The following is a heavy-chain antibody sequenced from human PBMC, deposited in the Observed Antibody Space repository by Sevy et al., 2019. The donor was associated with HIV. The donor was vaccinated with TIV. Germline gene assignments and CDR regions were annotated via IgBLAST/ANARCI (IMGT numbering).Heavy chain of an antibody. CDR1: GYSFTSHW. CDR2: IFPDDSDT. CDR3: ATSRSGYFDSTGYYIH. D-gene: IGHD3-22*01. Sequence: GESLKISCKGSGYSFTSHWIGWVRHMPGKGLEWMGIIFPDDSDTRYSPSFEGQVTFSADKSVSTAYLQWSSLKASDTAMYYCATSRSGYFDSTGYYIHWGQGTLVTVSS. V-gene: IGHV5-51*01. J-gene: IGHJ4*02.